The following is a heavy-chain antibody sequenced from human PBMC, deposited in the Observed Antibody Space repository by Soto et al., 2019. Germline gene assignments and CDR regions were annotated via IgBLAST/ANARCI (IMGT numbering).Heavy chain of an antibody. Sequence: QVQLQESGPGLVKPSQTLSLTCTVSGGSISSGGYYWSWIRQHPGKGLEWIGYIYYSGSTYYNTSLKSRVNISVDTSKNQFSLKLSSVTAADTAVYYCAREAEGSGSIWVDWFDPWGQGTLVTVSS. V-gene: IGHV4-31*03. D-gene: IGHD3-3*01. CDR3: AREAEGSGSIWVDWFDP. J-gene: IGHJ5*02. CDR2: IYYSGST. CDR1: GGSISSGGYY.